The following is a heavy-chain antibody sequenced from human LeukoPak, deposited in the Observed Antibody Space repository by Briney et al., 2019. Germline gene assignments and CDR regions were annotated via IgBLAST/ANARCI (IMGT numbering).Heavy chain of an antibody. CDR2: IRNKVHSYTT. J-gene: IGHJ4*02. CDR1: GFTFSNAW. V-gene: IGHV3-72*01. Sequence: PGGSLRLSCAASGFTFSNAWMSWVRQAPGKGLEWVGRIRNKVHSYTTLYAASVKGRFTISRDDSENLLYLHMNSLRTEDTAVYYCARIYYDTSAYYLDHWGQGTLVTVSS. CDR3: ARIYYDTSAYYLDH. D-gene: IGHD3-22*01.